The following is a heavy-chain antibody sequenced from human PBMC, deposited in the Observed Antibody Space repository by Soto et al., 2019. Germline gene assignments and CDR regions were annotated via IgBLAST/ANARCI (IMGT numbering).Heavy chain of an antibody. V-gene: IGHV1-18*01. D-gene: IGHD6-19*01. CDR1: GYTFTSYG. J-gene: IGHJ4*02. CDR2: ISAYNGNT. CDR3: ARDSLVAVAGPYYFDY. Sequence: VASVKVSCKASGYTFTSYGISWVRQAPGQGLEWMGWISAYNGNTNYAQKLQGRVTMTTDTSTSTAYMELRSLRSDDTAVYYCARDSLVAVAGPYYFDYWGQGTLVTVSS.